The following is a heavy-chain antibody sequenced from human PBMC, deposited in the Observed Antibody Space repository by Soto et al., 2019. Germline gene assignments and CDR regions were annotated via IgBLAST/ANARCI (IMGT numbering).Heavy chain of an antibody. Sequence: LRLSCAASGFTFSTYWMHWIRQVPGKGLEWVSRINSDATHTYYADSVKGRFTISRDNAKNTLHLEMNSLRAEDTAVYYCAKTPLYDSSGFFDYWGQGTPVTVSS. CDR2: INSDATHT. V-gene: IGHV3-74*01. D-gene: IGHD3-22*01. CDR1: GFTFSTYW. CDR3: AKTPLYDSSGFFDY. J-gene: IGHJ4*02.